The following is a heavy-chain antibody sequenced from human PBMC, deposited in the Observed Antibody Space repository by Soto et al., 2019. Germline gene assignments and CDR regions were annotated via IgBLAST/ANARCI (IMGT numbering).Heavy chain of an antibody. CDR1: GFTISGSA. CDR2: IVVGSGKA. CDR3: TVDTYGPDY. D-gene: IGHD2-8*01. V-gene: IGHV1-58*01. Sequence: QVQLVQSGPEVRKPGDSVTVSCKTSGFTISGSAVQWVRQIRGQGLEWIGWIVVGSGKAKYAPKFQQRVTISRDKSTNTAYLEVNSLRHGDTAIYYCTVDTYGPDYWGQGTLVTVSS. J-gene: IGHJ4*02.